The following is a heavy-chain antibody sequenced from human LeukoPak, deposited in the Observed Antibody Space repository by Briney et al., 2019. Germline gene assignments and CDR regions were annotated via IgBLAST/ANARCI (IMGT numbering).Heavy chain of an antibody. V-gene: IGHV4-59*01. J-gene: IGHJ5*02. CDR2: IYYSGST. Sequence: SETLSLTYTVSGGSISSYYWSWIRQPPGKGLEWIGYIYYSGSTNYNPSLKSRVTISVDTSKNQFSLKLSSVTAADTAVYYCARDLVEYSSSTYNWFDPWGQGTLVTVS. CDR3: ARDLVEYSSSTYNWFDP. CDR1: GGSISSYY. D-gene: IGHD6-6*01.